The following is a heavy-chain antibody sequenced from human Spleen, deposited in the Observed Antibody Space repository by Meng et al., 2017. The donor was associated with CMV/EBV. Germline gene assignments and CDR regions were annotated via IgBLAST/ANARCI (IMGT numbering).Heavy chain of an antibody. D-gene: IGHD2-2*01. CDR2: ISSSGTYI. CDR3: ARLIPAAMYYYYGMDV. J-gene: IGHJ6*02. CDR1: GFTFSSYS. V-gene: IGHV3-21*01. Sequence: GESLKISCAASGFTFSSYSMNWVRQAPGKGLEWVSSISSSGTYIYYPDSVKGRFTISRDNAKNSLYLQMNSLRAEDTAVYYCARLIPAAMYYYYGMDVWGQGTTVTVSS.